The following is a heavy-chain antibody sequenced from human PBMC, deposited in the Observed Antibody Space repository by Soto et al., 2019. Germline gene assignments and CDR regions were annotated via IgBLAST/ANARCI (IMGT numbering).Heavy chain of an antibody. J-gene: IGHJ6*03. CDR3: ARCSPFQDYYMDV. D-gene: IGHD2-15*01. CDR1: GGSFSGYY. Sequence: SETLSLTCAVYGGSFSGYYWSWIRQPPGKGLEWIGEINHSGSTNYNPSLKSRVTISVDTSKNQFSLKLSSVTAADTAVYYCARCSPFQDYYMDVWGKGTTVTVSS. V-gene: IGHV4-34*01. CDR2: INHSGST.